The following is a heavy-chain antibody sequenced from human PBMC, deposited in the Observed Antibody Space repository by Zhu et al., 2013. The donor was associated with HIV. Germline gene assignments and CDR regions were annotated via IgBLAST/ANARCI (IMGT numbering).Heavy chain of an antibody. J-gene: IGHJ4*02. CDR1: GFTFSSFG. D-gene: IGHD2-8*01. CDR2: ISAHNGNT. V-gene: IGHV1-18*01. Sequence: QVQLMQSGAEMKKPGASVKVSCKASGFTFSSFGITWVRLVPGQGPEWMGWISAHNGNTHYAQKFHDRLTMTIDTSTTTAYMELRSLRSDDTALYFCARGVFAIMLSFEDYYDHWGRGTLVTVSS. CDR3: ARGVFAIMLSFEDYYDH.